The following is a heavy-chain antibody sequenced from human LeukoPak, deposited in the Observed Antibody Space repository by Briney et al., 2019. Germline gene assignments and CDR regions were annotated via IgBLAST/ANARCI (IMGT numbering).Heavy chain of an antibody. CDR1: GFTFSTHW. CDR3: ARSRESPYYYYYMDV. V-gene: IGHV3-7*01. Sequence: GGSLRLSCAASGFTFSTHWMSWVRQAPGKGLEWVGNIKEDGSEKYYVDSVKGRFTISRDNAKNSLYLQMNSLRAEDTAVYYCARSRESPYYYYYMDVWGKGTTVTVSS. CDR2: IKEDGSEK. J-gene: IGHJ6*03.